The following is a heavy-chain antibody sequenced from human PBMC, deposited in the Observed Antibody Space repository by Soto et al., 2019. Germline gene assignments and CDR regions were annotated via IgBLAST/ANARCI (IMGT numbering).Heavy chain of an antibody. D-gene: IGHD3-22*01. J-gene: IGHJ4*02. Sequence: QLQLVQSGPEVKWPGTSVTVSCKASGYTFRAYGVTWVRQAPGQGLEWMGWISPIFGTANYAQKSQGRVTITADESTSTAYMELSSLRSEDTAVYYCASRRSSGYYYYWGQGTLVTVSS. CDR2: ISPIFGTA. V-gene: IGHV1-69*13. CDR3: ASRRSSGYYYY. CDR1: GYTFRAYG.